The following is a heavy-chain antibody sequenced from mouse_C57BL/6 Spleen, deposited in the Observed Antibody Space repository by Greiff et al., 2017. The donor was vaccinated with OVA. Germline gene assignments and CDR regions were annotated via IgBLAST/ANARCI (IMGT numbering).Heavy chain of an antibody. CDR1: GYAFSSSW. V-gene: IGHV1-82*01. CDR2: IYPGDGDT. CDR3: AREGDSSGYPWFAY. Sequence: QVQLQQSGPELVKPGASVKISCKASGYAFSSSWMNWVKQRPGKGLEWIGRIYPGDGDTNYNGKFKGKATLTADKSSSTAYMQLSSLTSEDSAVYFCAREGDSSGYPWFAYWGQGTLVTVSA. J-gene: IGHJ3*01. D-gene: IGHD3-2*02.